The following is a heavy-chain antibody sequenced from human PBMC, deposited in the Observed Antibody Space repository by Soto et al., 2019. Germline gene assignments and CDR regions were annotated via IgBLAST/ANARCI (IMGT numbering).Heavy chain of an antibody. CDR3: AREMYSGSYCVRYYYYGMDV. Sequence: VQLLHSGAEVKKPGPSLKVSSKAPGYTFTSCGIIWVRQPPGQGLEGMGWISTYSGNTNYTQKLQGRVNMTTDTSTSTASMELRSLRSDDTAVYYCAREMYSGSYCVRYYYYGMDVWGQGTTVTVSS. J-gene: IGHJ6*02. CDR2: ISTYSGNT. V-gene: IGHV1-18*01. CDR1: GYTFTSCG. D-gene: IGHD1-26*01.